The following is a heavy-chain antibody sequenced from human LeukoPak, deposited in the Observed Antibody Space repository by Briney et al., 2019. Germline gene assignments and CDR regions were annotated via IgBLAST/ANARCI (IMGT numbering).Heavy chain of an antibody. CDR1: GFTFSSYG. V-gene: IGHV3-33*01. J-gene: IGHJ4*02. Sequence: PGRSLRLSCAVSGFTFSSYGMHWVRQAPGKGLEWVAVIWYDGSNKYYADSVKGRFTISRDNSKNTLYLQMNGLRAEDTAVYYCARDPHPGFGEAGGPFDYWGQGTLVTVSS. CDR2: IWYDGSNK. CDR3: ARDPHPGFGEAGGPFDY. D-gene: IGHD3-10*01.